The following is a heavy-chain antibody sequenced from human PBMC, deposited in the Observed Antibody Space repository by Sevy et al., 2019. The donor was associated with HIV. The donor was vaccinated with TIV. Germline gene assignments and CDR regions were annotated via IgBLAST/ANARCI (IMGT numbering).Heavy chain of an antibody. V-gene: IGHV4-39*01. CDR3: ARQGGIVDRAFDY. Sequence: SETLSLICTVSGGSISASNYDWGWIRQSPGMGLEWIGGMFYSGTTYFNPSLKSRVTISVDTSKNQFSLKLNSETAADTAVYYCARQGGIVDRAFDYWGQGTLVTVSS. D-gene: IGHD2-21*01. CDR2: MFYSGTT. J-gene: IGHJ4*02. CDR1: GGSISASNYD.